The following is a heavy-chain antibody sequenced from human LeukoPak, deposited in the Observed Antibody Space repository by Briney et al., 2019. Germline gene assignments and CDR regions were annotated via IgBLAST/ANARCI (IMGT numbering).Heavy chain of an antibody. CDR1: GYTFTGYY. V-gene: IGHV1-2*02. CDR3: ARGGRAAAGTRRDLPH. CDR2: INPNSGGT. D-gene: IGHD6-13*01. Sequence: ASVKVSCKASGYTFTGYYMHWVRQAPGQGLEWLGWINPNSGGTNYAQKFQGRVTMTRDTSISTAYMELSRLRSDDTAVYYCARGGRAAAGTRRDLPHWGQGTLVTVSS. J-gene: IGHJ4*02.